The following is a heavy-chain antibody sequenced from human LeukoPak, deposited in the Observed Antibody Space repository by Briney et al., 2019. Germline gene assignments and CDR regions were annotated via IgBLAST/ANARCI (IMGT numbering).Heavy chain of an antibody. D-gene: IGHD4-11*01. V-gene: IGHV3-21*01. CDR2: ISSSSSYI. CDR1: GFTFSSYS. J-gene: IGHJ6*02. CDR3: ARVYYRPPYYYYGMDV. Sequence: GGSLRLSCAASGFTFSSYSMNWVRQAPGKGLEWVSSISSSSSYIYYADSVKGRFTISRDNAKNSLYLQMNGLRAEDTAVYYCARVYYRPPYYYYGMDVWGQGTTVTVS.